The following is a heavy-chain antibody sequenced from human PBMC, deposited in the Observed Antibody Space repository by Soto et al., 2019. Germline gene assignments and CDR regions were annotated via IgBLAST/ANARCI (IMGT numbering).Heavy chain of an antibody. CDR3: ARDVPSSSYFDY. V-gene: IGHV4-59*11. CDR1: GGSISGHY. CDR2: VYYSGTT. Sequence: PSETLSLTCTVSGGSISGHYWSWIRQPPGKGLEWIGYVYYSGTTNYNPSLKSRVTISVDTSKNQFSLNLRSVTAADTAVYFCARDVPSSSYFDYWGQGALVTVSS. D-gene: IGHD6-13*01. J-gene: IGHJ4*02.